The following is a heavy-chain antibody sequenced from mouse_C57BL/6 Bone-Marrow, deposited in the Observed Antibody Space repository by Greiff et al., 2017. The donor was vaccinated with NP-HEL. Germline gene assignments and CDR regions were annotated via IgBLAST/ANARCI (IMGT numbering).Heavy chain of an antibody. Sequence: EVQLQQSGGGLVQPKGSLKLSCAASGFSFNTYAMNWVRQAPGKGLEWVARIRSKSNNYATYYADSVKDRFTISRDDSESMLYLQMNNVKTEDTAMYYCVRRRRGNYYAMDYWGQGTSVTVSS. CDR3: VRRRRGNYYAMDY. J-gene: IGHJ4*01. CDR2: IRSKSNNYAT. V-gene: IGHV10-1*01. CDR1: GFSFNTYA.